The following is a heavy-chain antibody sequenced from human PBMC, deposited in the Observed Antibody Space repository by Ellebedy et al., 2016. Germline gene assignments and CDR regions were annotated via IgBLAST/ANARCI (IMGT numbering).Heavy chain of an antibody. J-gene: IGHJ4*02. Sequence: SETLSLXXAVYGGSFSGYYWSWIRQPPGKGLEWIGYIYYSGSTNYNPSLKSRVTISVDTSKNQFSLKLSSVTAADTAVYYCARESGYYDSSGYSYFDYWGQGTLVTVSS. CDR2: IYYSGST. CDR3: ARESGYYDSSGYSYFDY. D-gene: IGHD3-22*01. CDR1: GGSFSGYY. V-gene: IGHV4-59*01.